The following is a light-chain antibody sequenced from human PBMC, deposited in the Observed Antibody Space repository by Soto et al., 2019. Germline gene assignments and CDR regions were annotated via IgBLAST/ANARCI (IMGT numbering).Light chain of an antibody. CDR2: DAS. J-gene: IGKJ3*01. CDR1: QSVANNH. Sequence: EVVLTQSPGTLSLSAGERATLSCRASQSVANNHLAWYQQQPGQAPRLLFYDASTRAAGIPDRFSCSGSGTVFTLTIRRLEPEDFGVYFCHHYTRSPIFTFGLGTTVD. V-gene: IGKV3-20*01. CDR3: HHYTRSPIFT.